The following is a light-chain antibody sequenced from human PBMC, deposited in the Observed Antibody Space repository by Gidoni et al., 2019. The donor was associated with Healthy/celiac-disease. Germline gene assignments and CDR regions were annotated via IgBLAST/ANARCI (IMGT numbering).Light chain of an antibody. J-gene: IGLJ2*01. CDR3: QAWDSSHVV. Sequence: SSELPQPPSVSVSPGQTASITCSGDKLGDKYACWYQQKPGQSPVLVIYQDSKRPSGIPERFSGSNSGNTATLTISGTQAMDEADYYCQAWDSSHVVFGGGTKLTVL. CDR2: QDS. V-gene: IGLV3-1*01. CDR1: KLGDKY.